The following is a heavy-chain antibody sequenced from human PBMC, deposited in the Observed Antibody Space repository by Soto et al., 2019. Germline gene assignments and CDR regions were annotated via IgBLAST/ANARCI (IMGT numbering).Heavy chain of an antibody. J-gene: IGHJ4*02. CDR3: AKLGSSSWSPHYYFDY. CDR2: ITDSGSDT. V-gene: IGHV3-23*01. CDR1: GFTFNNYA. Sequence: GGSLRLSCAASGFTFNNYAMGWVRQAPGKGLEWVSAITDSGSDTYYVDSVKGRFTISRDNSKSTVYLQMNSLRAEDTALYYCAKLGSSSWSPHYYFDYWGQGTLVTVSS. D-gene: IGHD2-2*01.